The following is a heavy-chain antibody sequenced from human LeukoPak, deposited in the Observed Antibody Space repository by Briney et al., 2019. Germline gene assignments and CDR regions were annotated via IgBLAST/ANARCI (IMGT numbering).Heavy chain of an antibody. J-gene: IGHJ4*02. CDR1: GFTFSSYW. V-gene: IGHV3-7*01. Sequence: GGSLRPSCAASGFTFSSYWMSWVRQAPGKGLEWVANIKQDGSEKYYVDSVKGRFTISRDNAKNSLYLQMNSLRAEDTAVYYCARERDGYNYGYYFDYWGQGTLVTVSS. D-gene: IGHD5-24*01. CDR2: IKQDGSEK. CDR3: ARERDGYNYGYYFDY.